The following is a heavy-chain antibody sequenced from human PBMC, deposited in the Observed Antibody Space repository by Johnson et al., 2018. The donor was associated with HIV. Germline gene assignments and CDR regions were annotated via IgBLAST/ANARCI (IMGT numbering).Heavy chain of an antibody. J-gene: IGHJ3*02. CDR3: ARRAHDAFDI. V-gene: IGHV3-9*03. CDR1: GFTFDDSA. Sequence: LGVSCAASGFTFDDSAMHWVRQTPGKGLEWVSGISWSSGTIDYADSVKGRFTISRDNSKNTLFLQMGSLRAEDMAVYYCARRAHDAFDIWGQGTMVTVSS. CDR2: ISWSSGTI.